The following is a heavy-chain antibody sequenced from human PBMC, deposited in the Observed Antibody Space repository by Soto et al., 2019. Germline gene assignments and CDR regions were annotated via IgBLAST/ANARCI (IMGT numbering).Heavy chain of an antibody. V-gene: IGHV1-18*01. J-gene: IGHJ4*02. CDR3: ARGRYGAY. Sequence: QVHLVQSGAEVKKPGASVKVSCKGSGYGFTTYGITWVRQAPGQGLEWMAWISAHNGNTNYAQKLQGSVTVTGDTSPRTTDMELMSLGSDDTAVDYCARGRYGAYWGQGAVVTVSS. D-gene: IGHD3-10*01. CDR2: ISAHNGNT. CDR1: GYGFTTYG.